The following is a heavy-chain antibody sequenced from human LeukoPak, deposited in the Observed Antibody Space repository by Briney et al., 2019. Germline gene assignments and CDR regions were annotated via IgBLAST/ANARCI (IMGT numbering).Heavy chain of an antibody. J-gene: IGHJ3*02. CDR1: GFTVSSNY. V-gene: IGHV3-66*01. CDR3: GRDSVASLGAFDI. D-gene: IGHD5/OR15-5a*01. Sequence: GGSLRLSCAASGFTVSSNYMSWVRQAPGKGLEWVSVIYSGGSTYYADSVKGRFTISRDNSKNTLYLQMNSLRAEDTAVYYCGRDSVASLGAFDIWGQGTMVTVSS. CDR2: IYSGGST.